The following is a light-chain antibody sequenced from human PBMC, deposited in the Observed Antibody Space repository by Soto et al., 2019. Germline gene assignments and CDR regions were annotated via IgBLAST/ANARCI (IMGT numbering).Light chain of an antibody. V-gene: IGKV1-9*01. Sequence: DIQLTQSPSFLSASLGDRATISCRASQGISSYLAWYQQIPGKAPTLLIYAASTLQSGVPSRFSGSGSGTEFTLTISSLQPEDFATYYCHQHNSYPRTFGQGTRLEMK. CDR1: QGISSY. CDR2: AAS. CDR3: HQHNSYPRT. J-gene: IGKJ5*01.